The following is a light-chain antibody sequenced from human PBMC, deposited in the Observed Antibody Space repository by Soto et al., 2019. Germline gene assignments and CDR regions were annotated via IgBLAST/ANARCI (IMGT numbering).Light chain of an antibody. CDR2: GTS. V-gene: IGKV1-39*01. CDR3: QQSYRSPLN. CDR1: QNITNF. Sequence: DIQMTQSPLSLSASVGESVTITCRASQNITNFLNWYQQKPGKPPRLLIFGTSNLPSGVPSRFRGSRAQTDFSLTISGLQPDDFATYICQQSYRSPLNFGPGTRVA. J-gene: IGKJ3*01.